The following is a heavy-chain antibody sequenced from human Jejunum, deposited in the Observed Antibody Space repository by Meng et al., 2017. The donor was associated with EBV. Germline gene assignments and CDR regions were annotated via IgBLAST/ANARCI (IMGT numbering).Heavy chain of an antibody. CDR3: ARSYRDY. Sequence: QVQLVQSEAEVKKPGXSVKVSCKASGYTFTDYSIHWVRQAPGQGLEWMGRIHPKSGDTSYAQTSQGRVTMTRDTSISTAYMELSSLRSDDTAIYYCARSYRDYWGQGTMVTVSS. V-gene: IGHV1-2*06. D-gene: IGHD2-21*01. J-gene: IGHJ4*02. CDR1: GYTFTDYS. CDR2: IHPKSGDT.